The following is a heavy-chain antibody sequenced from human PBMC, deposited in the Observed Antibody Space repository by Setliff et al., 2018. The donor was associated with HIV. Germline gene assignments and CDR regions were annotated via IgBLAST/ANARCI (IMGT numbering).Heavy chain of an antibody. D-gene: IGHD1-26*01. J-gene: IGHJ3*02. CDR3: AREDSGSYLGGAFDI. CDR2: VNPSDGST. CDR1: GYTFTNYF. V-gene: IGHV1-46*01. Sequence: ASVKVSCKASGYTFTNYFIHWVRQAPGQGLEWMEIVNPSDGSTSNSQKFQGRVTMTRDTSTSTVYMEVNSLRSEDTAVYYCAREDSGSYLGGAFDIWGQGTMVTVSS.